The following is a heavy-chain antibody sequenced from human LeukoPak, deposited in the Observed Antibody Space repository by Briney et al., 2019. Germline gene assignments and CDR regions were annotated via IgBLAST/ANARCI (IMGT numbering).Heavy chain of an antibody. Sequence: PGGSLRLSCAASGFTFSSYAMSWVRQAPGKGLEWVSSIGGSGGSTYYADSVKGRFTISRDNSKNTLYLQMNSLRAEDTAVYYCAKVLVLVSANRYYFDYWGQGTLDTVSS. V-gene: IGHV3-23*01. CDR3: AKVLVLVSANRYYFDY. CDR2: IGGSGGST. CDR1: GFTFSSYA. D-gene: IGHD2-15*01. J-gene: IGHJ4*02.